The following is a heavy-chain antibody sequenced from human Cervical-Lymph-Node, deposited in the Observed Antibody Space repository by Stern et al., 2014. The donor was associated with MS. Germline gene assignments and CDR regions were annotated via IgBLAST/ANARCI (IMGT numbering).Heavy chain of an antibody. D-gene: IGHD3-22*01. CDR1: GGSISSGGYY. CDR3: ARDLRYYYDSSGYYYRWFDP. J-gene: IGHJ5*02. CDR2: IYYSGST. Sequence: QVQLQESGPGLVKRSQTLSLTCTVSGGSISSGGYYWSWIRQHPGKGLEWIGYIYYSGSTYYNPSLKSRVTISVDTSKNQFSLKLSSVTAADTAVYYCARDLRYYYDSSGYYYRWFDPWGQGTLVTVSS. V-gene: IGHV4-31*03.